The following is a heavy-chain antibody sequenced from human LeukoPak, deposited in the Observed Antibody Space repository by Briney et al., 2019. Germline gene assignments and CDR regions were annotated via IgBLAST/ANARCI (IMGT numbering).Heavy chain of an antibody. CDR1: GFTFSSYD. V-gene: IGHV3-13*01. Sequence: GGSLRLSCAASGFTFSSYDMHWVRQATGKGLEWVSAIGTAGDTYYPGSVKGRFTVSRDNSKNTVYLQINSLRDEDTAVYYCAKDDAWIQFNDWGQGTLVTVSS. CDR3: AKDDAWIQFND. J-gene: IGHJ4*02. CDR2: IGTAGDT. D-gene: IGHD5-24*01.